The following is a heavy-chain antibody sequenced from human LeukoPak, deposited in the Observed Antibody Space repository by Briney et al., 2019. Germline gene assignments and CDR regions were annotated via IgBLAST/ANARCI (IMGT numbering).Heavy chain of an antibody. Sequence: GGSLRLSCAASGFTFSSYSMNWVRQAPGKGLEWVSSISSSSSYIYYADSVKGRFTISRDNAKNSLYLQMNSLRAEDTAVYYCARGSRFGVVERDAFDIWGQGTMVTVSS. J-gene: IGHJ3*02. D-gene: IGHD3-3*01. CDR2: ISSSSSYI. CDR3: ARGSRFGVVERDAFDI. CDR1: GFTFSSYS. V-gene: IGHV3-21*01.